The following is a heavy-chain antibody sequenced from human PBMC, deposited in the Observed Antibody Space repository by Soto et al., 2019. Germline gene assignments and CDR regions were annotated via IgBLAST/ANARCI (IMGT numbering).Heavy chain of an antibody. CDR3: ARDSGISPPY. D-gene: IGHD3-3*01. CDR2: IYYSGST. CDR1: GGSISSGGYY. J-gene: IGHJ4*02. V-gene: IGHV4-31*03. Sequence: QVQLQESGPGLVKPSQTLSLTCTVSGGSISSGGYYWSWIRQHPGKGLEWIGYIYYSGSTYYNPPLKSRVPISVETSKNPFSLKLSSVTAADTALYYCARDSGISPPYWGQGTLVTVSS.